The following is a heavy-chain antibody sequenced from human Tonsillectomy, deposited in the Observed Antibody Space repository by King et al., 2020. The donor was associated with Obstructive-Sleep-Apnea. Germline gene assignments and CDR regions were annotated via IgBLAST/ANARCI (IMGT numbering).Heavy chain of an antibody. CDR3: AKDLTNYDILTGYALYYYYGMDV. V-gene: IGHV3-30*02. CDR2: IQYDGSNK. Sequence: VQLVESGGGVVQPGGSLRLSCAASGFTFSSFGMHWVRQAPGKGLEWVAFIQYDGSNKYYADSVKGRFTISRDNSKNTLCLQMNSLRAEDTAVYYCAKDLTNYDILTGYALYYYYGMDVWGQGTTVTVSS. D-gene: IGHD3-9*01. J-gene: IGHJ6*02. CDR1: GFTFSSFG.